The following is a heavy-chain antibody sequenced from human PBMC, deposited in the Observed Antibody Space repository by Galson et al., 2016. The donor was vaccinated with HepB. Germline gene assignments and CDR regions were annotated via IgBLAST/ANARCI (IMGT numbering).Heavy chain of an antibody. J-gene: IGHJ4*01. D-gene: IGHD6-6*01. Sequence: ETLSLTCAVSGGSINSSSYYWGWIRQPPGKGLEWIGNIYYSEHTFYNPSLKSRVTIFVDTSKNQFSLTLTSVTAADTAVYYCARAAARLYFDYWGQGTLVTVSS. V-gene: IGHV4-39*01. CDR3: ARAAARLYFDY. CDR1: GGSINSSSYY. CDR2: IYYSEHT.